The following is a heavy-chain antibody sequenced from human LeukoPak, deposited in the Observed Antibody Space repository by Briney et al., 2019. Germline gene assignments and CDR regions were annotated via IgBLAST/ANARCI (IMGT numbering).Heavy chain of an antibody. J-gene: IGHJ4*02. D-gene: IGHD6-19*01. V-gene: IGHV4-59*01. Sequence: SETLSLTCTVSGVSIRSYYWSWIRQPPGKGLEWIGYIYYSGSTNYNPSLKSRVTISVDTSKNQFSLKLSSVTAADTAVYYCARGIAVGFDYWGQGTLVTVSS. CDR2: IYYSGST. CDR3: ARGIAVGFDY. CDR1: GVSIRSYY.